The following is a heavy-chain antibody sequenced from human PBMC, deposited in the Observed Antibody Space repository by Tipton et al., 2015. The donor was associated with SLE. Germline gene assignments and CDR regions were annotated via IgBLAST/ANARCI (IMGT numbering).Heavy chain of an antibody. D-gene: IGHD3-3*01. V-gene: IGHV4-61*02. Sequence: TLSLTCTVSGGSISSGNYYWSWIRQPAGKGLEWIGRIYTSGSTNYNPSLKSRVTISVDTSKNQFSLKLGSVTAADTAVYYCTRDSGFWSWFDSWGQGTLVTVSS. CDR3: TRDSGFWSWFDS. J-gene: IGHJ5*01. CDR1: GGSISSGNYY. CDR2: IYTSGST.